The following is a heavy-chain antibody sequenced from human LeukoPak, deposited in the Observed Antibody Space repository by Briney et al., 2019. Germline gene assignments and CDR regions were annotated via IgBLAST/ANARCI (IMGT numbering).Heavy chain of an antibody. CDR2: ISYDGSNK. J-gene: IGHJ6*02. D-gene: IGHD3-3*01. CDR3: AKVPDPYDFWSGFYGMDV. Sequence: TGRSLRLSCAASGFTFSSYCMHWVRQAPGKGLEWVAVISYDGSNKYYADSVKGRFTISRDNSKNTLYLQMNSLRAEDAAVYYCAKVPDPYDFWSGFYGMDVWGQGTTVTVSS. V-gene: IGHV3-30*18. CDR1: GFTFSSYC.